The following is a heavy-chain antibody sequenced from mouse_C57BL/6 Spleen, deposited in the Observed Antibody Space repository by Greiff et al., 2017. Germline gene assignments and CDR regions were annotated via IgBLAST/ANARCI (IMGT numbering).Heavy chain of an antibody. CDR2: IDPSDSYT. CDR3: SRWGTVFDY. J-gene: IGHJ2*01. V-gene: IGHV1-69*01. CDR1: GYTFTSYW. Sequence: VQLQQPGAELVMPGASVKLSCKASGYTFTSYWMHWVKQRPGQGLEWIGEIDPSDSYTNYNQKFKGKSTLTVDNSSSTAYMQLSSLTSEDSAVYYYSRWGTVFDYWGQGTTLTVSS. D-gene: IGHD4-1*01.